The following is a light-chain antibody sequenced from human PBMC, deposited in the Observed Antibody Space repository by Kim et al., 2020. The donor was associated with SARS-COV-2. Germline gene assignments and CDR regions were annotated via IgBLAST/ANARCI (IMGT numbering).Light chain of an antibody. Sequence: VSLGDRDTITCRASKRINSYFTWYHQKPGQAPRLLIYKASNLESGIPARLSGSGSGTEFTLTISSLQPDDFAAYYCQQYGTYPFTFGQGTRLDIK. V-gene: IGKV1-5*03. CDR2: KAS. J-gene: IGKJ5*01. CDR1: KRINSY. CDR3: QQYGTYPFT.